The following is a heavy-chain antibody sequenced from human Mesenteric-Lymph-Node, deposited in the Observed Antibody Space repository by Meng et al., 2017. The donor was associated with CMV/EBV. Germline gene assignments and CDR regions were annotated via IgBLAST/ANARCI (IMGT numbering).Heavy chain of an antibody. J-gene: IGHJ6*02. CDR2: INPNSGGT. CDR1: GYTFMNYG. Sequence: ASVKVSCKASGYTFMNYGINWVRQAPGQGLEWMGWINPNSGGTNYVQKFQGRVTMTRDTSISTAYMELSRLRSDDTAVYYCARDPVQIVVVPAAIRGGYYGMDVWGQGTTVTVSS. V-gene: IGHV1-2*02. D-gene: IGHD2-2*02. CDR3: ARDPVQIVVVPAAIRGGYYGMDV.